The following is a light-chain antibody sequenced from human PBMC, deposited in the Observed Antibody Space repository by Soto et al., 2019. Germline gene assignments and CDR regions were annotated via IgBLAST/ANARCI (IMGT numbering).Light chain of an antibody. V-gene: IGLV1-47*02. CDR1: SSSIGSNF. Sequence: QPVLTQPPSASGTPGQRVSISCSGSSSSIGSNFVYWYQQLPGTAPKLLIFTNDQRPSGVPDRFSGSKSGTSASLAISGLRSDDEAEYYCAAWDDSLSGWVFGGGTKLTVL. J-gene: IGLJ3*02. CDR3: AAWDDSLSGWV. CDR2: TND.